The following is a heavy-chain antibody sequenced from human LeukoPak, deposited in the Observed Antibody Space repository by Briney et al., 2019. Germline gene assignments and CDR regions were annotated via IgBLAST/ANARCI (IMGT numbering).Heavy chain of an antibody. V-gene: IGHV3-33*01. CDR3: AREAVGATHPDY. CDR1: GFTFSTYG. D-gene: IGHD1-26*01. Sequence: GGSLRLSCAASGFTFSTYGMHWVRQAPGKGLEWVAVIWYDASNKYYADSVKGRFTISRDNSKNTLHLQMNSLRDEDTAVYYCAREAVGATHPDYWGQGTLVTVSS. J-gene: IGHJ4*02. CDR2: IWYDASNK.